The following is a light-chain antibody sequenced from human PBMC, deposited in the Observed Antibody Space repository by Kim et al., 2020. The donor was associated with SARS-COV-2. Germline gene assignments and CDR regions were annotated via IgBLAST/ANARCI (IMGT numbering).Light chain of an antibody. CDR3: QQYNSYSRT. V-gene: IGKV1-5*03. CDR2: KAS. CDR1: QSISSW. J-gene: IGKJ2*01. Sequence: SASVGYRVTITCRASQSISSWLAWYQQKPGKAPNLLIYKASSLESGVPSRFSGSGSGTEFTLTISSLQPDDFATYYCQQYNSYSRTFGQGTKLEI.